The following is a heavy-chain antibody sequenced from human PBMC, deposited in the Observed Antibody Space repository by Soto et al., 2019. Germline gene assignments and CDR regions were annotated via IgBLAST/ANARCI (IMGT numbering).Heavy chain of an antibody. CDR2: MNPNSGNT. V-gene: IGHV1-8*01. D-gene: IGHD3-16*02. J-gene: IGHJ4*02. Sequence: ASVKVSCKASGYTFTSYDINWVRQATGQGLDSMGWMNPNSGNTGYAQKFQGRVTMTRNTSISTAYMELSSLRSEDLAVYYCARVAITFGGVIPDYWGQGTLVTVSS. CDR1: GYTFTSYD. CDR3: ARVAITFGGVIPDY.